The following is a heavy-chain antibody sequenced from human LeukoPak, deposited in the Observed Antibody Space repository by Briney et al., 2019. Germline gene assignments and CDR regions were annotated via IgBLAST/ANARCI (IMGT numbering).Heavy chain of an antibody. J-gene: IGHJ5*02. CDR3: ARDPAGELSGWYIGGWFDP. D-gene: IGHD6-19*01. Sequence: GASVKVSCKASGYTFTSYYMHWVRQAPGQGLEWMGIINPSGGSTSYAQKFQGRVTMTRDTSTSTVYMELSSLRSEDTAVYYCARDPAGELSGWYIGGWFDPWGQGTLVTVSS. CDR1: GYTFTSYY. CDR2: INPSGGST. V-gene: IGHV1-46*01.